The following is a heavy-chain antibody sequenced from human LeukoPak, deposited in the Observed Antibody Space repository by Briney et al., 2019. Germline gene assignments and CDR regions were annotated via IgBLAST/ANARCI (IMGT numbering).Heavy chain of an antibody. Sequence: GGSLRLSCAASGFTFSRYWMSWARQAPGKGLEWVANIKQDGNEKYYVYSVKGRFTISRDNAKISLYLQMNSLRAEDTAIYYCARSAGSSGWYEGYYFDYWGQGTLVTVSS. D-gene: IGHD6-13*01. V-gene: IGHV3-7*01. CDR2: IKQDGNEK. CDR1: GFTFSRYW. J-gene: IGHJ4*02. CDR3: ARSAGSSGWYEGYYFDY.